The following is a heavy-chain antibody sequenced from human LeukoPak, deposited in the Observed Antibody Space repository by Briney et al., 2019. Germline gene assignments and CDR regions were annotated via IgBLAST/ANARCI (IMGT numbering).Heavy chain of an antibody. CDR3: ARHPRRGYGPKGNFDY. CDR1: GGSISSSSYY. CDR2: IYYSGST. D-gene: IGHD5-12*01. V-gene: IGHV4-39*01. Sequence: SETLSLTCTVSGGSISSSSYYWGWIRQPPGKGLEWIGSIYYSGSTYYNPSLKSRVTISVDTSKNQFSLKLSSVTAADTAVYYCARHPRRGYGPKGNFDYWGQGTLVTVSS. J-gene: IGHJ4*02.